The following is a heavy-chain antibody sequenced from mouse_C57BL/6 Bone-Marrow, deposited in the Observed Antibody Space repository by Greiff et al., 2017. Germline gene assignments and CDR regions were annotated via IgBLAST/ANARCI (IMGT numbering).Heavy chain of an antibody. CDR3: ARKGWDCWYFDV. CDR2: INPYNGGT. J-gene: IGHJ1*03. V-gene: IGHV1-19*01. D-gene: IGHD3-3*01. CDR1: GYTFTDYY. Sequence: EVQLQQSGPVLVKPGASVKMSCKASGYTFTDYYMNWVKQSHGKSLEWIGVINPYNGGTSYNQKFKGKATLTVDKSSSTAYMELNSLTSEDSAVYYGARKGWDCWYFDVWGTGTTVTVSS.